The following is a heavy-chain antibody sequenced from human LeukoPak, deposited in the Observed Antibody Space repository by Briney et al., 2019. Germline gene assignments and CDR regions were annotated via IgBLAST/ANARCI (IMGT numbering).Heavy chain of an antibody. CDR3: GRTPRFCSSTSCHNGFAP. D-gene: IGHD2-2*01. Sequence: GGSLRLSCAASGFTFSSYSMNWVRQAPGKGLEWVSSISSSSSYIYYADSVKGRFTISRDNAKNSLYLQMNSLRAEDTAVYYCGRTPRFCSSTSCHNGFAPGAREPLAPVS. V-gene: IGHV3-21*01. J-gene: IGHJ5*02. CDR1: GFTFSSYS. CDR2: ISSSSSYI.